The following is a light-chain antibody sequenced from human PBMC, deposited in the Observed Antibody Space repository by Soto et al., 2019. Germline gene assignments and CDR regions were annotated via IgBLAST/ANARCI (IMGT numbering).Light chain of an antibody. J-gene: IGKJ1*01. CDR2: DAS. CDR1: QSVSIY. Sequence: EIVLTQSPATLSLSPGERATLSCRASQSVSIYLAWYQQKPGQAPRLLIYDASNRATGIPDRFSGSGSGTDFTLTISRLEPEDFAVYYCQHYGSSPETFGQGTKVDIK. CDR3: QHYGSSPET. V-gene: IGKV3-20*01.